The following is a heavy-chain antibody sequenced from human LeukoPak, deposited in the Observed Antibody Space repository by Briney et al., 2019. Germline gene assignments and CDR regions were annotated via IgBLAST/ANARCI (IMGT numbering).Heavy chain of an antibody. CDR2: ISYDGDHK. J-gene: IGHJ4*02. D-gene: IGHD1-26*01. V-gene: IGHV3-30-3*01. CDR1: GGSVSSTN. Sequence: LSLTCTVSGGSVSSTNYYWGWIRQPPGKGLEWVAVISYDGDHKYYPDSVKGRFTISRDNSKNTVYLQMNSLRVEDTAVYFCAREYYSGNYYVFDYWGQGTLVTVSS. CDR3: AREYYSGNYYVFDY.